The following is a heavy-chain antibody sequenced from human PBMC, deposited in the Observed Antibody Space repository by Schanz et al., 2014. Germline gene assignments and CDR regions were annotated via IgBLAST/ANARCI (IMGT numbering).Heavy chain of an antibody. CDR3: AKCIGWYGRCAFDI. V-gene: IGHV3-53*01. Sequence: EVQLVESGGGLIQPGGSLRLSCAASGFTVSSNSMSWVRQAPGKGLEWVAVIYSGGSTFYTDSVKGRFTISRDNSKNTLYLQMNSLIAEDTAVYYCAKCIGWYGRCAFDIWGQGTMVTVSS. CDR1: GFTVSSNS. D-gene: IGHD6-19*01. J-gene: IGHJ3*02. CDR2: IYSGGST.